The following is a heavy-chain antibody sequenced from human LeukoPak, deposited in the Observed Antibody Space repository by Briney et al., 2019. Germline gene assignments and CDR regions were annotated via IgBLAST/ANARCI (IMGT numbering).Heavy chain of an antibody. Sequence: SETLSLTCTVSGGSISGSSYYWGWIRQPPGKGLEWIGSIYYTGSTYYNPSLKSRVTISVDTSKNQFSLRLSSVTAADTAVYYCARDIKGGGGYYFDYWGQGTLVTVSS. J-gene: IGHJ4*02. V-gene: IGHV4-39*07. CDR3: ARDIKGGGGYYFDY. D-gene: IGHD3-16*01. CDR1: GGSISGSSYY. CDR2: IYYTGST.